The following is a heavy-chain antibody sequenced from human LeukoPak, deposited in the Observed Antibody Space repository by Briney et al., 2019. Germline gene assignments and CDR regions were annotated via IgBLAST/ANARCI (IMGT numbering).Heavy chain of an antibody. CDR2: IYYSGST. CDR1: GGSISSSSYY. CDR3: VGSQQLVYNWFDP. V-gene: IGHV4-39*07. Sequence: PSETLSLTCTVSGGSISSSSYYWGWIRQPPGKGLEWIGSIYYSGSTYYNPSLKSRVTISVDTSKNQFSLKLSSVTAADTAVYYCVGSQQLVYNWFDPWGQGTLVTVSS. J-gene: IGHJ5*02. D-gene: IGHD6-13*01.